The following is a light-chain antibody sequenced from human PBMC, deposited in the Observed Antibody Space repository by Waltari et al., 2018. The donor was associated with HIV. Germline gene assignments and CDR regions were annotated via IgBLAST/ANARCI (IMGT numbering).Light chain of an antibody. J-gene: IGLJ1*01. V-gene: IGLV2-8*01. CDR3: SSYTDFNTPHV. CDR1: SPDISGYDY. Sequence: QSALTQPPSASGSLGQSVTISCPGTSPDISGYDYVSWYQQHPGKAPKLLIYEVNKRPSGVPDRFSASRSDNRASLTVSGLQYEDEAEYYCSSYTDFNTPHVFGTGTKVTVL. CDR2: EVN.